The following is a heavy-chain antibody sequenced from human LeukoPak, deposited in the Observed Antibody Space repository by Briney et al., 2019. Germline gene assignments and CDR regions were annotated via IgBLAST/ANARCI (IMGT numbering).Heavy chain of an antibody. D-gene: IGHD2-8*02. Sequence: ASVKVSCKASGYIFKSYGVNWVRQAPGQGLEWVGWISGFNGKTDYAQRFQGGVTMTRDTSTSTAYMELRSLRSEDTAVYYCARSGILVTGVRMDVWGKGTPVIVSS. CDR3: ARSGILVTGVRMDV. V-gene: IGHV1-18*01. J-gene: IGHJ6*04. CDR1: GYIFKSYG. CDR2: ISGFNGKT.